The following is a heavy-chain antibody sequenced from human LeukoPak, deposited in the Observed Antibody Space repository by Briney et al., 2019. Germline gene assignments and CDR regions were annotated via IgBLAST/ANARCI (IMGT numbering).Heavy chain of an antibody. V-gene: IGHV4-34*01. CDR3: ARVWRFSGSFVN. Sequence: SETLSLTCAVYGGSFSGYYWSWIRQPPGKGLEWIGEINHSGSTNYNPSLESRVTISVDTSKNHFSLRLSSVTAADTAVFYCARVWRFSGSFVNWGQGTLVTVSS. J-gene: IGHJ4*02. CDR1: GGSFSGYY. D-gene: IGHD5-12*01. CDR2: INHSGST.